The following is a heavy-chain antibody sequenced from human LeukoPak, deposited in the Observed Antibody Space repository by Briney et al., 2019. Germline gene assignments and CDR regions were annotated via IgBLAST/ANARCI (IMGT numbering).Heavy chain of an antibody. CDR3: TRVPGCNSGTDLGA. J-gene: IGHJ5*02. V-gene: IGHV1-2*02. CDR1: GYTVTGHN. CDR2: INPNSGDT. Sequence: ASVKVSFKGSGYTVTGHNMHRVRQAPGQGLEWMGWINPNSGDTNYAQKFQGRVSMTRDTSISTAYMDLSGLRSDDTALISCTRVPGCNSGTDLGAWGQGTLVTVSS. D-gene: IGHD1-26*01.